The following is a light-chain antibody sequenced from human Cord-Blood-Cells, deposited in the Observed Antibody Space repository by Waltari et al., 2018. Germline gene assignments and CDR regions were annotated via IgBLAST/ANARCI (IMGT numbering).Light chain of an antibody. CDR3: SSYTSSSTVI. J-gene: IGLJ2*01. Sequence: QSALTQPASVSGSPGQSITISCTGTSSDVGGYNYVSWYQQHPGKAPKLMIYDVSNRPSGVSNRFSRSKSGNTAPLTISGLQAEDEADYYCSSYTSSSTVIFGGGTKLTVL. CDR1: SSDVGGYNY. CDR2: DVS. V-gene: IGLV2-14*01.